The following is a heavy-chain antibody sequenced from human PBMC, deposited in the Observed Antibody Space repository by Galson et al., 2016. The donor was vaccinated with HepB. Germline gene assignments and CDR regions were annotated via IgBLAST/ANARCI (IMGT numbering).Heavy chain of an antibody. CDR2: IYNSGNT. Sequence: SETLSLTCTVSGGSISSYYWSWIRQPPGKGLEWMGYIYNSGNTNYNPSLKSRVTISVDTSKNQISLKLTSVSAADTAVYYCAGDRGGYNPFDYWGQGMLVTVSS. CDR3: AGDRGGYNPFDY. V-gene: IGHV4-59*01. CDR1: GGSISSYY. J-gene: IGHJ4*02. D-gene: IGHD5-24*01.